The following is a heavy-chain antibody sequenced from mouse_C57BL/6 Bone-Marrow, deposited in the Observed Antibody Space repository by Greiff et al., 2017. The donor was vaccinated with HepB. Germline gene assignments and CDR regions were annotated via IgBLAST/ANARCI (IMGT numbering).Heavy chain of an antibody. CDR3: ARLFWYFYV. CDR2: IDHEDGET. Sequence: VQLKESGAELVKPGASVKLSCTASGFNIKDYYMHWVKQRTEQGLEWIGRIDHEDGETKYAQKFQGKATITADSSSNTAYLQLSSLTSEDTAVYYCARLFWYFYVWGTGTTVTVSS. J-gene: IGHJ1*03. CDR1: GFNIKDYY. V-gene: IGHV14-2*01.